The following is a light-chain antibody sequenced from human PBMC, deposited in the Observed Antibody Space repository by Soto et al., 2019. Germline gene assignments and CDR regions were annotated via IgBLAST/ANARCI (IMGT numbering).Light chain of an antibody. CDR3: QKYNKWPQT. J-gene: IGKJ1*01. CDR2: GAS. V-gene: IGKV3-15*01. CDR1: QSVATI. Sequence: EIVLTQPPGPLSVSPGERANLSCMASQSVATILAWHQQRAGQAPRLLIYGASKRAIGLPARFSGSGSGTEFTLTITRLQSEDFAVYYCQKYNKWPQTFGQGTKVDIK.